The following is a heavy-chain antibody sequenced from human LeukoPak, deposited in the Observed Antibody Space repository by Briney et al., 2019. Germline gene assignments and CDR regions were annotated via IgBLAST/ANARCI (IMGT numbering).Heavy chain of an antibody. J-gene: IGHJ3*02. D-gene: IGHD2-2*01. CDR3: ARLDWVYCSSTSCSNPRWYAFDI. Sequence: PSETLSLTCTVSGGSISSSSYYWGWIRQPPGKGLEWIGSIYYSGSTYYNPSLKSRVTISVDTSKNQFSLKLSSVTAADTAVYYCARLDWVYCSSTSCSNPRWYAFDIWGQGTMVTVSS. CDR1: GGSISSSSYY. CDR2: IYYSGST. V-gene: IGHV4-39*01.